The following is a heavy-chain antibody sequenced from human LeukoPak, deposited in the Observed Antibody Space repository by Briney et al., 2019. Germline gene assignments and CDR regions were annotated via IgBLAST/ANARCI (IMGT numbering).Heavy chain of an antibody. CDR2: INHSGST. CDR1: RGSFSGYY. J-gene: IGHJ4*02. V-gene: IGHV4-34*01. Sequence: SETLSLTCADYRGSFSGYYWSWIRQPPGKGLGWIGEINHSGSTNYNPSLKSRVTISVDTSKNQFSLKLSSVTAADTAVYYCAGWISYSSGWYAVNYWGQGTLVTVSS. CDR3: AGWISYSSGWYAVNY. D-gene: IGHD6-19*01.